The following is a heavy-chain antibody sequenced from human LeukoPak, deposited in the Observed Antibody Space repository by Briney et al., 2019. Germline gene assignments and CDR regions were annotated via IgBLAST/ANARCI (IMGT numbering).Heavy chain of an antibody. D-gene: IGHD5-24*01. CDR3: ANFFGNNFGY. CDR1: GFTFSDHY. V-gene: IGHV3-72*01. J-gene: IGHJ4*02. CDR2: SRNKANSYIT. Sequence: GGSLRLSCAASGFTFSDHYMDWVRQAPGKGLEWVGRSRNKANSYITEYAASVEGRFTISRDDSKNSLYLQMNNLKTEDTAVYYCANFFGNNFGYWGQGTLVTVSS.